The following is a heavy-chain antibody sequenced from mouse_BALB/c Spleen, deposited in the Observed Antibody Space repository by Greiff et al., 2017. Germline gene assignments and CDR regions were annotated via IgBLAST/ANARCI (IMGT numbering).Heavy chain of an antibody. D-gene: IGHD1-1*01. Sequence: EVQLQQSGAELVKPGASVKLSCTASGFNIKDTYMHWVKQRPEQGLEWIGRIDPANGNTKYDPKFQGKATITADTSSNTAYLQLSSLTSEDTAVYYCADITTVYAMDYWGQGTSVTVSS. CDR1: GFNIKDTY. CDR2: IDPANGNT. V-gene: IGHV14-3*02. CDR3: ADITTVYAMDY. J-gene: IGHJ4*01.